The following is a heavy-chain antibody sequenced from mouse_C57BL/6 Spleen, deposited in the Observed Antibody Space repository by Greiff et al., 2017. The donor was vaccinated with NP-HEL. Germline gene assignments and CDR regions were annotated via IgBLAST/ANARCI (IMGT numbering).Heavy chain of an antibody. CDR2: ISYYVSN. CDR3: ASGAWFAY. V-gene: IGHV3-6*01. Sequence: EVQRVESGPGLVKPSQAGVPTRADTFYSITSFYYWNWILQFPGNKLEWMGYISYYVSNNYNPSLKNRSSITRDTSKNQFFLKLNSVTTEDTATYYCASGAWFAYWGQGTLVTVSA. J-gene: IGHJ3*01. CDR1: FYSITSFYY.